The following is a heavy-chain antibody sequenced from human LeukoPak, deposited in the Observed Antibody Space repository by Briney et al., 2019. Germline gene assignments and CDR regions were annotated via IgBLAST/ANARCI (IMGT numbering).Heavy chain of an antibody. Sequence: GGSLRLSCAASGFTFSSYGMHWVRQAPGKGLEWVANIKQDGSEKYYVDSVKGRFTISRDNAKNSLYLQMNSLRAEDTAMYYCARLAPYWGQGTLVSVSS. CDR1: GFTFSSYG. CDR2: IKQDGSEK. V-gene: IGHV3-7*01. J-gene: IGHJ4*02. CDR3: ARLAPY.